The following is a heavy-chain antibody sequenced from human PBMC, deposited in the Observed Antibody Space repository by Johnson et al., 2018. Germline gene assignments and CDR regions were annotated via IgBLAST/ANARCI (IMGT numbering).Heavy chain of an antibody. CDR3: ATEGGSYGQNVSYFQH. CDR1: GFTFSSYA. V-gene: IGHV3-30*03. D-gene: IGHD1-26*01. Sequence: VQLGESGGGLVEPGGSLRLSCAASGFTFSSYAMHWVRQAPGKGLEWVTIISSDGNNKYYADSLKGRFTIYRDNAKNSLWLQMNILRAEDTAVYYCATEGGSYGQNVSYFQHWGQGTLVTVSS. CDR2: ISSDGNNK. J-gene: IGHJ1*01.